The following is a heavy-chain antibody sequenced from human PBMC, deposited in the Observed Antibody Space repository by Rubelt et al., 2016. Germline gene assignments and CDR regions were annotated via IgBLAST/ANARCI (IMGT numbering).Heavy chain of an antibody. D-gene: IGHD1-1*01. V-gene: IGHV3-7*03. CDR3: AKDRLFRYPSDAFDI. CDR1: SSYW. J-gene: IGHJ3*02. Sequence: SSYWMSWVRQAPGKGLEWVANIKQDGSEKYYVDSVKGRFTISRDNSKNTLYLQMNSLRAEDTAVYYCAKDRLFRYPSDAFDIWGQGTMVTVSS. CDR2: IKQDGSEK.